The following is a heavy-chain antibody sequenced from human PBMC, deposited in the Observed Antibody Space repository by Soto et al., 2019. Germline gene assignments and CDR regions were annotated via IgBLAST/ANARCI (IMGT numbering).Heavy chain of an antibody. D-gene: IGHD1-26*01. Sequence: SETLSLTCTVSGGSISSYYWSWIRQPPGKGLEWIGYIYYSGSTNYNPSLKSRVTISVDTSKNQFSLKLSSVTAADTAVYYCARVWEAFDGMDVWGQGTTVTVSS. CDR3: ARVWEAFDGMDV. CDR1: GGSISSYY. CDR2: IYYSGST. J-gene: IGHJ6*02. V-gene: IGHV4-59*01.